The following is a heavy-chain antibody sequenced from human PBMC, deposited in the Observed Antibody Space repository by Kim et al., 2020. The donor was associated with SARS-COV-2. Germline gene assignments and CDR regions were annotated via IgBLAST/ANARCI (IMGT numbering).Heavy chain of an antibody. J-gene: IGHJ5*02. Sequence: ASVKVSCKASGYTFTGYYMHWVRQAPGQGLEWMGWINPNSGGTNYAQKFQGRVTMTRDTSISTAYMELSRLRSDDTAVYYCARDGVHANWNYEPKNWFDPWGQGTLVTVSS. D-gene: IGHD1-7*01. CDR1: GYTFTGYY. V-gene: IGHV1-2*02. CDR2: INPNSGGT. CDR3: ARDGVHANWNYEPKNWFDP.